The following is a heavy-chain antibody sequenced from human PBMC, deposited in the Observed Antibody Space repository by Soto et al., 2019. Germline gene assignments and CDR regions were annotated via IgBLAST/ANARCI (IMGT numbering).Heavy chain of an antibody. J-gene: IGHJ5*02. Sequence: SETLSLTCTVSGISITSSYWNWFRQSPGRGLEWIGQISDRGDINYNPPLESRVAISTDTSKNQVSLTLTAVNAADTAVYFCARGRHWFGPWGQGTLVTVSS. CDR1: GISITSSY. CDR2: ISDRGDI. CDR3: ARGRHWFGP. V-gene: IGHV4-59*08.